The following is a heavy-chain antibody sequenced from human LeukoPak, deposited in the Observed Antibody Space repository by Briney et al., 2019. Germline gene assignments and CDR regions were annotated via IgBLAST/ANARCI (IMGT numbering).Heavy chain of an antibody. D-gene: IGHD4-17*01. CDR1: GDSISSTTYY. V-gene: IGHV4-61*02. CDR2: ISTSGST. Sequence: SETLSLTCTVSGDSISSTTYYWSWIRQPAAGKGLEWIGRISTSGSTNYNPSLKSRVTISVDTSKNQFSLKLSSVTAADTTVFFCARTTTAQKQGFVIWGQGTMVTVSS. J-gene: IGHJ3*02. CDR3: ARTTTAQKQGFVI.